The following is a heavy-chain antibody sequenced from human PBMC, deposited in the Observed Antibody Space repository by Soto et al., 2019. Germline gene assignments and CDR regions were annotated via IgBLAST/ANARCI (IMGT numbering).Heavy chain of an antibody. CDR3: ARVGYSYGSTIYYYYGMDV. CDR1: GYTFTSYY. D-gene: IGHD5-18*01. Sequence: ASVKVSCKASGYTFTSYYMHWVRQAPGQGLEWMGIINPSGGSTSYAQKFQGRVTMTRDTSTSTVYMELSSLRSEDTAVYYCARVGYSYGSTIYYYYGMDVWGQGTTVTVS. CDR2: INPSGGST. V-gene: IGHV1-46*01. J-gene: IGHJ6*02.